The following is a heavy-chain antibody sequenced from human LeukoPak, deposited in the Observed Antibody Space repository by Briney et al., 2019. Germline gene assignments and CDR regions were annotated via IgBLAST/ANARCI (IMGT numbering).Heavy chain of an antibody. D-gene: IGHD2-15*01. CDR1: GFTFSSYG. V-gene: IGHV3-33*01. CDR3: ARDELCSGGSCYTGMDV. Sequence: GGSLRLSCAASGFTFSSYGMHWVRQAPGKELEWVAVIWYDGSNKYYADSVKGRFTISRDNSKNTLYLQMNSLRAEDTAVYYCARDELCSGGSCYTGMDVWGQGTTVTVSS. CDR2: IWYDGSNK. J-gene: IGHJ6*02.